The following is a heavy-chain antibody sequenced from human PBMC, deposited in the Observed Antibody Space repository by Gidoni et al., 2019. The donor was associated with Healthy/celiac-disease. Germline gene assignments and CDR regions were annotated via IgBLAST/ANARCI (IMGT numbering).Heavy chain of an antibody. CDR2: ISSSSSYI. V-gene: IGHV3-21*01. D-gene: IGHD2-21*02. J-gene: IGHJ4*02. CDR1: GFTFSSYS. CDR3: ARGGGGGDCYPDY. Sequence: EVQLVESGGGLVKPGGSLRLSCAASGFTFSSYSMNWVRQAPGKGLEWVSSISSSSSYIYYADSVKGRFTISRDNAKNSLYLQMNSLRAEDTAVYYCARGGGGGDCYPDYWGQGTLVTVSS.